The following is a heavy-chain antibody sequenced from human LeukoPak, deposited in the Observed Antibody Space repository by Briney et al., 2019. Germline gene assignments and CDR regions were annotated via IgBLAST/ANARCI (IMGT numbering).Heavy chain of an antibody. V-gene: IGHV1-69*05. CDR1: GGTFNIYT. CDR3: ARGSSSSGLSAFDI. D-gene: IGHD6-6*01. Sequence: SVKVSCKALGGTFNIYTISWVRQAPGQGLEWMGGIIPIFGAANYAQKFQGRVTITTDESTSTAYMELSSLRSEDTAVYYCARGSSSSGLSAFDIWGQGTMVTVSS. CDR2: IIPIFGAA. J-gene: IGHJ3*02.